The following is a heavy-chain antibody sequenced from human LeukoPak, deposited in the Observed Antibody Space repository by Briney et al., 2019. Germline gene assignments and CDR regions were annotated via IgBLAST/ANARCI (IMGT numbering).Heavy chain of an antibody. V-gene: IGHV4-59*12. J-gene: IGHJ5*02. CDR3: ARDWVTMVRGVIIGRWFDP. D-gene: IGHD3-10*01. Sequence: SETLSLTCTVSGGSISSYYWSWIRQPPGKGLEWIGYIYYSGSTNYNPSLKSRVTMSVDTSKNQFSLKLSSVTAADTAVYYCARDWVTMVRGVIIGRWFDPWGQGTLVTVSS. CDR1: GGSISSYY. CDR2: IYYSGST.